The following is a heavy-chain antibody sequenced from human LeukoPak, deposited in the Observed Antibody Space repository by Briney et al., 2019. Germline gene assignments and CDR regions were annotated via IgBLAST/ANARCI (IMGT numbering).Heavy chain of an antibody. D-gene: IGHD1-26*01. J-gene: IGHJ4*02. Sequence: GGSLRLSCAASGFTFSSYSMNWVRQAPGKGLEWVSYISSSSSTIYYADSVKGRFTISRVNAKNSLYLQMNSLRAEDTAVYYCARDGGSYSAPSDYWGQGTLVTVSS. V-gene: IGHV3-48*01. CDR3: ARDGGSYSAPSDY. CDR2: ISSSSSTI. CDR1: GFTFSSYS.